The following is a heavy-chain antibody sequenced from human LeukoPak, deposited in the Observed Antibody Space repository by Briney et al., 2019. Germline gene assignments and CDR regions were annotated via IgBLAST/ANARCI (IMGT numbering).Heavy chain of an antibody. D-gene: IGHD2-2*01. J-gene: IGHJ4*02. CDR1: GGSISSSNW. Sequence: SGTLSLTCAVSGGSISSSNWWSWVRQPPGKGLEWIGEIYHSGSTNYNPSLKSRVTISVDTSKNQFSLKLSSVTAADTAVYYCARRLGYCSSTSCSYFDYWGQGTLVTVSS. CDR2: IYHSGST. CDR3: ARRLGYCSSTSCSYFDY. V-gene: IGHV4-4*02.